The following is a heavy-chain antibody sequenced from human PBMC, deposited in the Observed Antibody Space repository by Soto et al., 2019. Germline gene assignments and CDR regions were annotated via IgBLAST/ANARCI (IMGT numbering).Heavy chain of an antibody. V-gene: IGHV6-1*01. CDR2: TYYRSKWYN. CDR3: ARAPRNYYYGMDV. CDR1: GYSVSSNSAA. J-gene: IGHJ6*02. Sequence: SHTLSLTCAISGYSVSSNSAALNWIRQSPSRGLEWLGRTYYRSKWYNDYAVSVKSRITINPDTSKNQSSLQLNSVTPEDTAVYYCARAPRNYYYGMDVWGQGTTVTVSS.